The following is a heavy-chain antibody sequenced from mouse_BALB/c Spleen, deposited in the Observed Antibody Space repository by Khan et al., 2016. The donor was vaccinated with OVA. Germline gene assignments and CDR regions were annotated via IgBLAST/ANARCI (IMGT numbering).Heavy chain of an antibody. J-gene: IGHJ2*01. V-gene: IGHV3-2*02. CDR2: ISYSGNT. CDR1: GYSITSDYA. Sequence: EVQLVETGPGLVKPSQSLSLTCTVTGYSITSDYAWNWIRQFPGNKLEWMGYISYSGNTKYTPSLKSRISITRDTSENQFFLQLNSVTIEDTATYYCARIYGGDFDYWGQGTTLTVSS. CDR3: ARIYGGDFDY. D-gene: IGHD1-1*01.